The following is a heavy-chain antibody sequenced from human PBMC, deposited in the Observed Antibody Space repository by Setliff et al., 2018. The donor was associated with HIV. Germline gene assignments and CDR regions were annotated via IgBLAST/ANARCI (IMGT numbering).Heavy chain of an antibody. Sequence: KPSETLSLTCTVSGGSISSVGYYWSWIRQHPGKGLERIGYIYYTGSTHDNPSLKSRVTISVDTSKNQFSLKLSSVTAADTAVYYCARLLVAGMLFDYWGQGTLVTVSS. CDR1: GGSISSVGYY. V-gene: IGHV4-31*03. CDR2: IYYTGST. D-gene: IGHD2-15*01. CDR3: ARLLVAGMLFDY. J-gene: IGHJ4*02.